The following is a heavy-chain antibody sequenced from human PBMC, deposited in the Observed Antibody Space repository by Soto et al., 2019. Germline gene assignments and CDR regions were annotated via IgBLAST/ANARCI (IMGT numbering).Heavy chain of an antibody. D-gene: IGHD2-15*01. Sequence: QVQLVESGGGVVQPERSLRLSCAASGFTFSRQAMHWVRQSPGRGLEWVAVIWYHGIDKYYADSVKGRFTISRDNSKNTVYLQMNSLRGEDTAVYYCAPGFLGVCTGGNCPLDYWGQGTLVTVSS. CDR3: APGFLGVCTGGNCPLDY. V-gene: IGHV3-33*01. J-gene: IGHJ4*02. CDR2: IWYHGIDK. CDR1: GFTFSRQA.